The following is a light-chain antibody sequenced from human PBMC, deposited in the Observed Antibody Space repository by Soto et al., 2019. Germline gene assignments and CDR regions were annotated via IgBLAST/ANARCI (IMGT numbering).Light chain of an antibody. CDR1: QSVSSN. CDR3: QSEYT. V-gene: IGKV3-15*01. CDR2: GAS. J-gene: IGKJ2*01. Sequence: EIVMTQSPATLSVSPGERATLSCRASQSVSSNLAWYQQKPGQAPRLLIYGASTRATGIPARFSGSGSGTEFTLTISSLQSEDFAVYYCQSEYTFGQGTKLEIK.